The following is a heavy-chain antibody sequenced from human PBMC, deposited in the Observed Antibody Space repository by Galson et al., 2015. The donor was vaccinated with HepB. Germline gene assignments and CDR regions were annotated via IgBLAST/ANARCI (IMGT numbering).Heavy chain of an antibody. Sequence: QSGAEVKKPRESLKISCTGSGYSFTSYWVGWVRQMPGKGLEWMGIIYPGDSDTRYSPSFQGQVTISADKSISTAYLQWSSLKASDTAMYYCARPFRLGGTYYYDSSGYYGAFDIWGQGTMVTVSS. CDR2: IYPGDSDT. D-gene: IGHD3-22*01. CDR1: GYSFTSYW. CDR3: ARPFRLGGTYYYDSSGYYGAFDI. J-gene: IGHJ3*02. V-gene: IGHV5-51*01.